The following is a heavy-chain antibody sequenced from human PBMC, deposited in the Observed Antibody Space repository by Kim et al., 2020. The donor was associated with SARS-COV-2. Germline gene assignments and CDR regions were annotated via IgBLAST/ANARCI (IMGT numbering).Heavy chain of an antibody. CDR1: GGSFSGYY. CDR3: ARVSLGYCSSTSCYWALSWGYYYYGMDV. V-gene: IGHV4-34*01. CDR2: INHSGST. D-gene: IGHD2-2*01. J-gene: IGHJ6*02. Sequence: SETLSLTCAVYGGSFSGYYWSWIRQPPGKGLEWIGEINHSGSTNYNPSLKSRVTISVDTSKNQFSLKLSSVTAADTAVYYCARVSLGYCSSTSCYWALSWGYYYYGMDVWGQGTTVTVSS.